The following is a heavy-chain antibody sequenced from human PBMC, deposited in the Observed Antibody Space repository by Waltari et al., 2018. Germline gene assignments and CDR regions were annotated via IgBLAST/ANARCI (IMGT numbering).Heavy chain of an antibody. Sequence: QVQLVQSGPELKKLGASVKVSCKTSGYTFSNYGITWVRQAPGQGLEWMGWIRAYSGDTNYAPKLQDRLTMTTDMSTSTAYMELTTLRSDDTAVYFCARGEDSSGYNGPDIWGQGTLVSVSS. D-gene: IGHD3-22*01. CDR1: GYTFSNYG. J-gene: IGHJ4*02. CDR3: ARGEDSSGYNGPDI. CDR2: IRAYSGDT. V-gene: IGHV1-18*01.